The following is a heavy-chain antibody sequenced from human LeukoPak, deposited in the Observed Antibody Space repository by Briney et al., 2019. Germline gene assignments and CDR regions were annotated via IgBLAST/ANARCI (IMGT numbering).Heavy chain of an antibody. CDR3: ARGDYYYYYYMDV. CDR2: INHSGST. V-gene: IGHV4-34*01. J-gene: IGHJ6*03. Sequence: SETLSLTCTVSGDSMSSHYYWSWIRQTPGKGLEWIGEINHSGSTSYNPSLKSRVTVSVLTSKNQFSLKLSSVSAADTAVYYCARGDYYYYYYMDVWGRGTTVTVSS. CDR1: GDSMSSHYY.